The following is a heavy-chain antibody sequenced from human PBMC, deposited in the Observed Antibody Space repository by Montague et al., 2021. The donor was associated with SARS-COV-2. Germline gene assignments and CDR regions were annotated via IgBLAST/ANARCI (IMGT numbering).Heavy chain of an antibody. CDR1: GGSITNNIYY. Sequence: SETLSLTCTVSGGSITNNIYYWVWIRQPPGKGLEWIGSIYYTGNTYYNPSLKSRVTISVVTSKNHFTLKLSSVTAAETAVYYCARLKRYFDSSGSPSAFDFWGQGTLVTVSS. J-gene: IGHJ3*01. V-gene: IGHV4-39*02. D-gene: IGHD3-22*01. CDR3: ARLKRYFDSSGSPSAFDF. CDR2: IYYTGNT.